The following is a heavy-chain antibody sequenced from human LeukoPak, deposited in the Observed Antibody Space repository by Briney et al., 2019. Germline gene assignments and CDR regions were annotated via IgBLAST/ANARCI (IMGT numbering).Heavy chain of an antibody. J-gene: IGHJ6*04. CDR2: ISGSGGST. V-gene: IGHV3-23*01. CDR1: GFTFSSYA. D-gene: IGHD3-10*01. CDR3: TEDSAALDMVRGVCYYYYGMDV. Sequence: PGGSLRLSCAACGFTFSSYAMSWVRQAPGKGLEWVSAISGSGGSTYYADSVKGRFTIPTDKSKNTLYLKMNRRLARNKAVSYCTEDSAALDMVRGVCYYYYGMDVWGKGTTGTVSS.